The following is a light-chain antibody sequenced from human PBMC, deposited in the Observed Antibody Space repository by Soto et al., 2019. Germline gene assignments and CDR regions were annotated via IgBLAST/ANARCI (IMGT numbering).Light chain of an antibody. Sequence: DIQMTQSPSSLSASVGDRVTITCRASQSISSYLNWYQQKPGKAPKLLIYAASSLQSGVPSRFSGSGSGTDFTLTIRSLQPEDVATYYCQQSYSTPLVTFGQGTKLEIK. J-gene: IGKJ2*01. V-gene: IGKV1-39*01. CDR1: QSISSY. CDR2: AAS. CDR3: QQSYSTPLVT.